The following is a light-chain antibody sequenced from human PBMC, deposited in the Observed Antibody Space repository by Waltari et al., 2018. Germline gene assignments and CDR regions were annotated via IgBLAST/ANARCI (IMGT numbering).Light chain of an antibody. CDR1: SSTIGSKS. CDR3: ATWDDSLNGL. J-gene: IGLJ2*01. V-gene: IGLV1-44*01. Sequence: QSVLTQPPSVSGTPGQRVSFSCSGSSSTIGSKSVNWYQQVPGTAPKLLLYSNNQRPSGVPDRFSGAKSGTSASLAISGLQSEDEADYYCATWDDSLNGLFGGGTRLTVL. CDR2: SNN.